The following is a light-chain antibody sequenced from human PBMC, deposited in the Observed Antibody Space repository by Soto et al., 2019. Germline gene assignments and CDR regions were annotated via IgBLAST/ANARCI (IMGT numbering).Light chain of an antibody. CDR2: AAS. CDR3: QQSYRNPRT. CDR1: QSISNF. J-gene: IGKJ1*01. Sequence: DIQMTQSPSFLSASAGDRVTIFCRASQSISNFLHWYQQKPGKAPKLLIYAASKLESGVPSRFGGSGSGTDFTLTISSLQPEDFATYYCQQSYRNPRTSGLGTKVDIK. V-gene: IGKV1-39*01.